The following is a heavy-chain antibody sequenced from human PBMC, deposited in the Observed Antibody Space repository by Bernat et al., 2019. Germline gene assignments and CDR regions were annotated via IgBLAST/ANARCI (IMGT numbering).Heavy chain of an antibody. V-gene: IGHV1-69*08. CDR3: ARDRRHCGVDCYPFDY. CDR2: IIPILGIA. CDR1: GGTFSSYT. D-gene: IGHD2-21*02. J-gene: IGHJ4*02. Sequence: QVQLVQSGAEVKKPGSSVKVSCKASGGTFSSYTISWVRQAPGQGLEWMGRIIPILGIANYAQKFQGRVTITADKSTSTAYMELSSLRSEDTAVYYCARDRRHCGVDCYPFDYGGQGTLVTVSS.